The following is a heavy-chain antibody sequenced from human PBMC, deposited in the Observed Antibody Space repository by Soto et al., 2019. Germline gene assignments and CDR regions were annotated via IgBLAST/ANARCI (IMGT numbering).Heavy chain of an antibody. V-gene: IGHV4-59*08. CDR1: GGSISSYY. Sequence: NPSETLSLTCTVSGGSISSYYWSWIRQPPGKGLEWIGYIYYSGSTNYNPSLKSRVTISVDTSKNQFSLKLSSVTAADTAVYYCASNNILTGSIDYWGQGTLGTAPQ. CDR3: ASNNILTGSIDY. D-gene: IGHD3-9*01. J-gene: IGHJ4*02. CDR2: IYYSGST.